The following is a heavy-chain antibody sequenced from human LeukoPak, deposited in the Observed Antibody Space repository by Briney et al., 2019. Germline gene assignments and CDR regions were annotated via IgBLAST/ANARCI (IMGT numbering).Heavy chain of an antibody. CDR2: IYYSGST. CDR1: GGSISSGGYS. Sequence: PSQTLSLTCTVSGGSISSGGYSWSWIRQHPGKGLEWIGYIYYSGSTYYNPSLKSRITISVDTSKNQFSLKLSSVTAADTAVYYCARTGGNYCSGGSCYLVDPWGQGTLVTVSS. CDR3: ARTGGNYCSGGSCYLVDP. V-gene: IGHV4-31*03. D-gene: IGHD2-15*01. J-gene: IGHJ5*02.